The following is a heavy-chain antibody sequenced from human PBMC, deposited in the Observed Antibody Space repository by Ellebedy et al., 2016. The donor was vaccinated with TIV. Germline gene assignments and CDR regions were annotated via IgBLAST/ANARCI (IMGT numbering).Heavy chain of an antibody. CDR1: GYSFTSYW. J-gene: IGHJ3*02. D-gene: IGHD5-18*01. CDR2: IYPGDSDT. V-gene: IGHV5-51*01. Sequence: GGSLRLSCKGSGYSFTSYWIGWVRQMPGKGLEWMGIIYPGDSDTRYSPSFQGQVTISADKSISTAYLQWSSLKASDTAMYYCASTSRERGSRIQRHAFDIWGQGTMVTVSS. CDR3: ASTSRERGSRIQRHAFDI.